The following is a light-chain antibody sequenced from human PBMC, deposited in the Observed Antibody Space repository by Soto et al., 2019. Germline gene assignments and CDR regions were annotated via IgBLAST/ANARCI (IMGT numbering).Light chain of an antibody. CDR2: GAS. CDR1: QSVSSSY. Sequence: DIVLTQSPGTLSLSPGERATLSCRASQSVSSSYLAWYQQKPGQAPRLLIYGASSRATGIPDRFSGSGSGTDFTLTISRLEPEDFAVYYYQQYGSSPYTFGHGTNLEIK. V-gene: IGKV3-20*01. J-gene: IGKJ2*01. CDR3: QQYGSSPYT.